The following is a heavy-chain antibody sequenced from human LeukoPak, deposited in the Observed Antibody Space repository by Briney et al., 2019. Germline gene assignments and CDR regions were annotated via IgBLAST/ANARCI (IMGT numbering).Heavy chain of an antibody. Sequence: SETLSLTCTVSGGSITRYYWSWIRQPAGKGLEWIGRIYSSGSTNYNPSLKSRVTMSVDASKNQFSLKLTSVTAADTAVYYCARGVYGSGDYWGQGTLVTVSS. J-gene: IGHJ4*02. CDR2: IYSSGST. D-gene: IGHD3-10*01. CDR3: ARGVYGSGDY. CDR1: GGSITRYY. V-gene: IGHV4-4*07.